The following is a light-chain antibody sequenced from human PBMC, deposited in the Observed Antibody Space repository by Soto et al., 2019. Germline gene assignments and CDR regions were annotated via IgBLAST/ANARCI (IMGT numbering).Light chain of an antibody. CDR2: DAS. Sequence: DIQMTQSPSTLSASVGDRVTITCRASQSLNSLLAWYQQKPGRAPKLLIYDASTLESGVPSRFSGSGSGTEFNLTISSLQTDDFATYYCQQYNSYSSWTFGQGTKVEIK. V-gene: IGKV1-5*01. J-gene: IGKJ1*01. CDR3: QQYNSYSSWT. CDR1: QSLNSL.